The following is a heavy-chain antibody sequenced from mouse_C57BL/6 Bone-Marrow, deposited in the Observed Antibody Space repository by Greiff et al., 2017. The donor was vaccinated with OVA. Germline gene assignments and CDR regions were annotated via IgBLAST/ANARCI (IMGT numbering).Heavy chain of an antibody. CDR3: SSWDRGGFAY. V-gene: IGHV1-81*01. CDR1: GYTFTSYG. D-gene: IGHD3-3*01. J-gene: IGHJ2*01. CDR2: IYPRSGNT. Sequence: VQLQQSGAELARPGASVKLSCKASGYTFTSYGISWVKQSPGQGLEWIGEIYPRSGNTYYNEKFKGKATLTADKSSSTAYMELRSLTSEDSAVYFCSSWDRGGFAYWGQGTTLTVSS.